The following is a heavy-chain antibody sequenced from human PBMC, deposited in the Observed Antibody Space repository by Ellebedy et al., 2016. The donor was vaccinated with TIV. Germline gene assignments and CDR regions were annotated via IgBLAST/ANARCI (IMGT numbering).Heavy chain of an antibody. V-gene: IGHV1-69*04. CDR2: IIPILGIA. J-gene: IGHJ4*02. CDR1: GGTFSSYA. D-gene: IGHD6-13*01. CDR3: ASVNTIAAAGTG. Sequence: AASVKVSCKASGGTFSSYAISWVRQAPGQGLEWMGRIIPILGIANYAQKFQGRVTITADKSTSTAYMELSSRRSEDTAVYYCASVNTIAAAGTGWGQGTLVTVSS.